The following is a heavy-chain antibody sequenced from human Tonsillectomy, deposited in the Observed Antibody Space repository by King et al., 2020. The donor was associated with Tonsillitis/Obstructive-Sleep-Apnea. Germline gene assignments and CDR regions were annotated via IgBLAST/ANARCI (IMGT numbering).Heavy chain of an antibody. J-gene: IGHJ6*03. CDR3: ARHGRGDFDYYYMDV. D-gene: IGHD2-21*02. Sequence: QLQESGPGLVKPSETLSLTCTVSGGSISSSSYYWGWIRQPPGKGLEWIGSIYYSGSTYYNPSLKSRVTISVDTSKNQFSLKLSSVTAADTAVYYCARHGRGDFDYYYMDVWGKGTTVTVSS. V-gene: IGHV4-39*01. CDR1: GGSISSSSYY. CDR2: IYYSGST.